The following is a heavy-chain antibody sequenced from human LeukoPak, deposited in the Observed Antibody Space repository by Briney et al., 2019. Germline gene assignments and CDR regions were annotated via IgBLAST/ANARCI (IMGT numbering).Heavy chain of an antibody. CDR1: GFPFSSYG. D-gene: IGHD6-13*01. J-gene: IGHJ6*02. V-gene: IGHV3-30*02. Sequence: GGSLRLSCAASGFPFSSYGMHWVRQAPGKGLEWVSYISYDGANKYYADSVKGRFTISRDNSKNTLFLQMNSLRGDDTGMYFCAKDSSTSNYYYGLDIWGQGTTVTVSS. CDR2: ISYDGANK. CDR3: AKDSSTSNYYYGLDI.